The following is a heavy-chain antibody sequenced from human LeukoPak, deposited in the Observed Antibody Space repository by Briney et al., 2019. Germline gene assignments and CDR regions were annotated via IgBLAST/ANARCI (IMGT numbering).Heavy chain of an antibody. CDR3: ARDRGPNMRYFDY. D-gene: IGHD3-10*01. J-gene: IGHJ4*02. V-gene: IGHV4-30-4*02. Sequence: PSETLSLTCTVSGGSISSGDYYWNWIRQPPGKGLEWIGYIYYSGSTYYNPSLKSRVTISVDTSKNQFSLKLSSVTAADTAVYYCARDRGPNMRYFDYWGQGTLVTVSS. CDR2: IYYSGST. CDR1: GGSISSGDYY.